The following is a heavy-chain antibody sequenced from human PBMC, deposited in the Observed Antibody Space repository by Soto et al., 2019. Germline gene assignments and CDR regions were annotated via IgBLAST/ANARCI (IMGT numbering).Heavy chain of an antibody. CDR3: AHRPPYYYSSGYYFDY. Sequence: QITLKESGPTLVKPTQTLTLTCTFSGFSLSTSGVGVGWIRQPPGKALEWLALIYWDDDKRYSPSLKSRLTITKDTSKNQVVLTMTNMDPVDTATYYCAHRPPYYYSSGYYFDYWGQGTLVTVSS. J-gene: IGHJ4*02. D-gene: IGHD3-22*01. V-gene: IGHV2-5*02. CDR2: IYWDDDK. CDR1: GFSLSTSGVG.